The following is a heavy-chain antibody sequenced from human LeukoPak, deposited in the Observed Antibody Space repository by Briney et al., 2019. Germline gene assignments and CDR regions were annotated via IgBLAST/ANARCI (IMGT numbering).Heavy chain of an antibody. CDR2: ISSSSSYI. Sequence: PGGSLRLSCAASGFTFSSYSMNWVRQAPGKGLEWVSSISSSSSYIYYADSVKGRFTISRDNAKNSLYLQMNSLRAEDTAVYYCARPRVGFSGSSYYFDYWGQGTLVTVSS. J-gene: IGHJ4*02. CDR3: ARPRVGFSGSSYYFDY. D-gene: IGHD3-22*01. V-gene: IGHV3-21*01. CDR1: GFTFSSYS.